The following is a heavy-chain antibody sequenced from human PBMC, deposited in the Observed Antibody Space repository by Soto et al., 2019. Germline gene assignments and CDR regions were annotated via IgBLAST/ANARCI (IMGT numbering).Heavy chain of an antibody. J-gene: IGHJ6*02. D-gene: IGHD3-3*01. Sequence: PGGSLRLSCAACGFTFSSYGMHWVRQAPGKGLEWVAVIWYDGSNKYYADSVKGRFTISRDNSKNTLYLQMNSLRAEDTAVYYCAREISHMIRFLEWLPRTDYYGMDVWGQGTTVTVSS. CDR3: AREISHMIRFLEWLPRTDYYGMDV. CDR1: GFTFSSYG. V-gene: IGHV3-33*01. CDR2: IWYDGSNK.